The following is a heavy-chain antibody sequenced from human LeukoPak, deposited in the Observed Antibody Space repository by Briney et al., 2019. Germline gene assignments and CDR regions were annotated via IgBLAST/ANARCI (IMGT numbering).Heavy chain of an antibody. D-gene: IGHD3-10*01. CDR1: GGSFSGYY. CDR2: INHSGST. CDR3: ARDHPPRSYYYGSGSYIYYYYMDV. Sequence: PSETLSLTCAVYGGSFSGYYWSWIRQPPGKGLEWIGEINHSGSTNYNPSLKSRVTISVDTSKNQFSLKLSSVPAADTAVYYCARDHPPRSYYYGSGSYIYYYYMDVWGKGTTVTVSS. V-gene: IGHV4-34*01. J-gene: IGHJ6*03.